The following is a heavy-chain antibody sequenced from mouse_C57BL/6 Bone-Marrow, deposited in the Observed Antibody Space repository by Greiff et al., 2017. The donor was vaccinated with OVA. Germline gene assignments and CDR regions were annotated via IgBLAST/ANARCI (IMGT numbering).Heavy chain of an antibody. V-gene: IGHV14-4*01. Sequence: VQLQQSGAELVRPGASVKLSCTASGFNIKDDYMHWVKQRPEPGLEWIGWIDPENGDTEYASKFQGKATITADTSSNTAYLQLSSLTSEDTAVYYCTSYGNFDYWGQGTTLTVSS. D-gene: IGHD2-1*01. CDR3: TSYGNFDY. J-gene: IGHJ2*01. CDR2: IDPENGDT. CDR1: GFNIKDDY.